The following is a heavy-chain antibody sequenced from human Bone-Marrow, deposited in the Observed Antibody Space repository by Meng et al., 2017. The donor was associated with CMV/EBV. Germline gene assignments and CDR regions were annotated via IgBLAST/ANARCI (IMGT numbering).Heavy chain of an antibody. CDR2: ISSSGSTI. D-gene: IGHD3-16*01. Sequence: GGSLRLSCAASGFTFSSYEMNWVRQAPGKGLEWVSYISSSGSTIYYADSVKGRFTISRDNAKNSLYLQMNSLRAEDTAVYYCARGGQYYDYYGMDVWGQGTTVTVSS. CDR1: GFTFSSYE. V-gene: IGHV3-48*03. CDR3: ARGGQYYDYYGMDV. J-gene: IGHJ6*02.